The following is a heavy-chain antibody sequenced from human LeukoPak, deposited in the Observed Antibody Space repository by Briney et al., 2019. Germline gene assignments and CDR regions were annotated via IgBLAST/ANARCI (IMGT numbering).Heavy chain of an antibody. D-gene: IGHD6-13*01. Sequence: GGSLRLSCAASGFTFSSYTMTWVRQAPGKGLEWVSSISGSTRHKYYADSVKGRFTISRDNAKNSLYLQMNSLRAEDTAAYYCARTANFAAGYYIDYWGQGTLVTVSS. CDR1: GFTFSSYT. CDR2: ISGSTRHK. J-gene: IGHJ4*02. V-gene: IGHV3-21*01. CDR3: ARTANFAAGYYIDY.